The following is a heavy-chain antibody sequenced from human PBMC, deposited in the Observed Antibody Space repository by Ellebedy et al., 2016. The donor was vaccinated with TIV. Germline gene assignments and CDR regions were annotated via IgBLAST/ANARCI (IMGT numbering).Heavy chain of an antibody. J-gene: IGHJ5*02. Sequence: SETLSLTCIVSGGSLSSSSSYWAWIRQPPGKGLEWIGSIYHSGSTYYNPSLKGRVTISVDTSKNQFSLKLTSVTAADTAEYYCARWFGELLYVRWFDPWGQGTLVTVSS. CDR1: GGSLSSSSSY. CDR2: IYHSGST. CDR3: ARWFGELLYVRWFDP. D-gene: IGHD3-10*01. V-gene: IGHV4-39*01.